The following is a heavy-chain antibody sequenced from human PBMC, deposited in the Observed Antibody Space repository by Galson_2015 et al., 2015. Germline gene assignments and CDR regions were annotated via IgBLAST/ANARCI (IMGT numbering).Heavy chain of an antibody. J-gene: IGHJ4*02. CDR1: GLTSSNAW. V-gene: IGHV3-15*01. Sequence: SLRLSCAASGLTSSNAWMSWVRQAPGKGLEWVGRIKSKADGGATAYGAPVKGRFTISRDDSKNTLYLQMNSPKTEDTAVYFCATERLTFTTIVVVSFDYWGQGNLVTVSS. D-gene: IGHD3-22*01. CDR3: ATERLTFTTIVVVSFDY. CDR2: IKSKADGGAT.